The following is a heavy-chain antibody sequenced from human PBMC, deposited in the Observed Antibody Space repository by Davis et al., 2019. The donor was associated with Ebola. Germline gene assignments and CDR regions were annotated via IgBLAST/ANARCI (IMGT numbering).Heavy chain of an antibody. Sequence: MPSETLSLTCTVSGASISSYYWSWIRQPPGKGLEWIGYIYYSGSTNYNPSLKSRVTISVDTSKNQFSLKLSSVTAADTAVYYCVIISMTWGQGTLVTVSS. CDR2: IYYSGST. J-gene: IGHJ4*01. CDR3: VIISMT. V-gene: IGHV4-59*01. D-gene: IGHD2-21*02. CDR1: GASISSYY.